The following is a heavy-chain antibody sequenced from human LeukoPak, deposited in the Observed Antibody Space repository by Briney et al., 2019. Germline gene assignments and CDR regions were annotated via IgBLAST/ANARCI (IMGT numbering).Heavy chain of an antibody. V-gene: IGHV1-18*01. J-gene: IGHJ4*02. Sequence: ASVKVSCKASGYTFTSYGISWVRQAPGQGLEWMGWISAYNGNTNYAQKLQGRVTMTRDTSISTAYMELSRLRSDDTAMYYCARHGTHDYGDYVSPPDYWGQGTLVTVSS. CDR3: ARHGTHDYGDYVSPPDY. D-gene: IGHD4-17*01. CDR1: GYTFTSYG. CDR2: ISAYNGNT.